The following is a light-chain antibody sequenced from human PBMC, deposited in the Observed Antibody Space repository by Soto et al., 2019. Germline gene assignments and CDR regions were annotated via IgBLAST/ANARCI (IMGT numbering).Light chain of an antibody. CDR3: CSYAGSYTYV. V-gene: IGLV2-11*01. Sequence: QSALTQPRSVSGSPRQSVTISCTGTSSDVGGYNYVSWYQQHPGKAPKLMIYDVSKRPSGVPDRFSGSKSGNTASLTISGLQAEDEADYYCCSYAGSYTYVFGTGTKVTV. J-gene: IGLJ1*01. CDR2: DVS. CDR1: SSDVGGYNY.